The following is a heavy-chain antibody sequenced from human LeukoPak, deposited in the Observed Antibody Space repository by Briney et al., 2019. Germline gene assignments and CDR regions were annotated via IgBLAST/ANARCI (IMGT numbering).Heavy chain of an antibody. V-gene: IGHV4-31*03. Sequence: SESLSLTCTVSGDSISRGNYYWSWIRQHPGKGLEWIGYIYYSGSTYYNPSLKSRVTMSVDTSKNQFSLKLSSVTAADTAVYYCARGVLYWGQGTLVPVSS. D-gene: IGHD6-13*01. J-gene: IGHJ4*02. CDR1: GDSISRGNYY. CDR3: ARGVLY. CDR2: IYYSGST.